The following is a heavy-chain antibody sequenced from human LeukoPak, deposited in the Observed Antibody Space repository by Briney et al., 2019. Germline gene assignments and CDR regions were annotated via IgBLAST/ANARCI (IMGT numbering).Heavy chain of an antibody. D-gene: IGHD5-12*01. V-gene: IGHV3-21*01. CDR1: GFTFSSYS. CDR3: AREEFGGYDNFDY. Sequence: GGSLRLSCAASGFTFSSYSMNWVRQAPGKGLEWVSSISSSSSYIYYADSVKGRFTISRDNAKNSLYLQMNSLRAEDTAVYYCAREEFGGYDNFDYWGQGTLVTVSS. J-gene: IGHJ4*02. CDR2: ISSSSSYI.